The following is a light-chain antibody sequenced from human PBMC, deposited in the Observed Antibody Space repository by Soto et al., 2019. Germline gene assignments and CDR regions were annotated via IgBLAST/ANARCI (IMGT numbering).Light chain of an antibody. J-gene: IGKJ5*01. CDR3: MQGVQMPPIT. V-gene: IGKV2-28*01. CDR1: QSLLHSNGYNY. Sequence: DVVMTQSPLSLPVTPGEPASISCRSSQSLLHSNGYNYLDWYFQKPGQSPQLLIYLASNRASGVPVRFSGSGSGTDFTLNISRVEAEDVGLYYCMQGVQMPPITFGQGTRLEI. CDR2: LAS.